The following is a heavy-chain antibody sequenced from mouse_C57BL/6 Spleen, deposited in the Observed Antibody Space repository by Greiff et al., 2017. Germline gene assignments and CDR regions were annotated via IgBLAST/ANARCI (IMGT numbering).Heavy chain of an antibody. D-gene: IGHD3-2*02. J-gene: IGHJ3*01. Sequence: QVQLQQSGPGLVAPSQSLSITCTVSGFSLTSYGVDWVRQSPGKGLEWLGVIWGVGSTNYNSALKSRLSISKDNSKSQVFLKMNSLQTDDTAMYYCASVGSSGYVGAWFAYWGQGTLVTVSA. CDR1: GFSLTSYG. V-gene: IGHV2-6*01. CDR2: IWGVGST. CDR3: ASVGSSGYVGAWFAY.